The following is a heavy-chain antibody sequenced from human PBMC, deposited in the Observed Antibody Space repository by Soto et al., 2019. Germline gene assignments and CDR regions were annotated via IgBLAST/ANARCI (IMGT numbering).Heavy chain of an antibody. Sequence: QVQLVESGGGVVQPGRSLRLSCAASGFTFSSYGMHWVRQAPGKGLEWVAVIWYDGSNKYYADSVKGRFTISRDNSKNTLYLQMNSLRAEDTAAYYCARDGPRGDYPDYWGQGTLVTVSS. CDR2: IWYDGSNK. CDR1: GFTFSSYG. CDR3: ARDGPRGDYPDY. D-gene: IGHD4-17*01. J-gene: IGHJ4*02. V-gene: IGHV3-33*01.